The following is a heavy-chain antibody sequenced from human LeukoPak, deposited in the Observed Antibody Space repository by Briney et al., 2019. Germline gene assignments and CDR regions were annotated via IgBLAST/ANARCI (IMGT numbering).Heavy chain of an antibody. V-gene: IGHV3-48*02. D-gene: IGHD5-12*01. CDR3: ARVRSGYDDY. J-gene: IGHJ4*02. CDR2: ISSSSSTI. Sequence: GGSLRLSCAASGFTFSSYAMSWVRQAPGKGLEWVSYISSSSSTIYYADSVKGRFTISRDNAKNSLYLQMNSLRDEDTAVYYCARVRSGYDDYWGQGTLVTVSS. CDR1: GFTFSSYA.